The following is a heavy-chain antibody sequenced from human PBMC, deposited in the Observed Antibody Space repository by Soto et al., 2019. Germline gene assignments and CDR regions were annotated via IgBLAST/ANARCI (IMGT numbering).Heavy chain of an antibody. J-gene: IGHJ5*02. V-gene: IGHV3-23*01. Sequence: PGGSLRLSCAASGFTFSSYAMSWVRQAPGKGLKWVSAVNANGGTTTYADSVKGRFTISRDNAKNTVFLQMNSLRADDMAVYYCAKVASGSYDWFDPWGQGTLVTVSS. CDR2: VNANGGTT. D-gene: IGHD1-26*01. CDR1: GFTFSSYA. CDR3: AKVASGSYDWFDP.